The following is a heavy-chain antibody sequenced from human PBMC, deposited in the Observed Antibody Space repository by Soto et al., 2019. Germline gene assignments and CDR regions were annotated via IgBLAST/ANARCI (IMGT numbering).Heavy chain of an antibody. CDR2: LLRSGSSA. D-gene: IGHD3-10*01. CDR1: GFTFRNYA. V-gene: IGHV3-23*01. J-gene: IGHJ5*02. CDR3: AKDAISGDGICPMES. Sequence: GGYLRLSCAASGFTFRNYAMTWARQAPGKGLEWVSSLLRSGSSAYYADSVRGRFTISSDTSANSLYLQMDNLRAEDTAIYYCAKDAISGDGICPMESWGQGNVVTFSS.